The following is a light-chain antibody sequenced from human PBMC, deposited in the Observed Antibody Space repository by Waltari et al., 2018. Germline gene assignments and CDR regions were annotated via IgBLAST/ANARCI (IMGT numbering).Light chain of an antibody. CDR3: SSYIDSSTLEL. CDR1: SSDIGGYNY. CDR2: DVS. V-gene: IGLV2-14*03. Sequence: QSALTQPASVSGSPGQSIPISSTGTSSDIGGYNYVSWYQQVPGKAPKLMIYDVSNRPSGVSSRFSGSKSGNTASLTISGLQAEDEADYFCSSYIDSSTLELFGGGTSLTVL. J-gene: IGLJ2*01.